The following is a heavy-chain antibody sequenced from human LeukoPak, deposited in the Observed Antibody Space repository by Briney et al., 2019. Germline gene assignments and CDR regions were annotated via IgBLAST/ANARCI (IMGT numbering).Heavy chain of an antibody. CDR1: GGSISSGGYS. V-gene: IGHV4-30-2*01. Sequence: SQALSLTCAVSGGSISSGGYSWSWIRQPPGKGLEWIGYIYHSGSTYYNPSLKSRVTISVDRSKNQFSLKLSSVTAADTAVYYCARYTSSGAFDIWGPGTMVTVSS. D-gene: IGHD3-10*01. J-gene: IGHJ3*02. CDR2: IYHSGST. CDR3: ARYTSSGAFDI.